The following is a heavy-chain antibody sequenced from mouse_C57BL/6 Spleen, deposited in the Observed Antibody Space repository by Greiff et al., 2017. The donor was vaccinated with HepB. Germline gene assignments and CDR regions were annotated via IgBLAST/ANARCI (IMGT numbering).Heavy chain of an antibody. CDR1: GFSLTSYA. CDR2: IWTGGGT. CDR3: ASHYYGSSRSYAMDY. Sequence: QVQLKESGPGLVAPSQSLSITCTVSGFSLTSYAISWVRQPPGKGLEWLGVIWTGGGTNYNSALKSRLSISKDNSKSQVFLKMNSLQTDDTARYYCASHYYGSSRSYAMDYWGQGTSVTVSS. D-gene: IGHD1-1*01. J-gene: IGHJ4*01. V-gene: IGHV2-9-1*01.